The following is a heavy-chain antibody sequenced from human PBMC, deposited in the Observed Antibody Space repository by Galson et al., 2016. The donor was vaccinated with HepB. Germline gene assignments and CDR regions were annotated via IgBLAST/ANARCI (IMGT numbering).Heavy chain of an antibody. V-gene: IGHV5-51*01. CDR1: GYSFSSHW. Sequence: QSGAEVKKPGESLKISCKASGYSFSSHWIGWVRQMPGRGLEWMGVIYPGESETRYSPSFQGQVTMSVDKSIRTDYLQRSSLKASDSAMYYCATGLESSFDYWGQGTLVTASS. J-gene: IGHJ4*02. D-gene: IGHD3-3*01. CDR3: ATGLESSFDY. CDR2: IYPGESET.